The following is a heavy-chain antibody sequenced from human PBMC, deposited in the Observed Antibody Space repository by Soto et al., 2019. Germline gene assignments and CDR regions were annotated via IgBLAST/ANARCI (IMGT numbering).Heavy chain of an antibody. CDR1: GFTFSSSW. J-gene: IGHJ4*02. CDR3: ARDWSYALNY. D-gene: IGHD3-16*01. CDR2: INSDGTDT. Sequence: GGSLRLSCAVSGFTFSSSWMHWVRQAPGKGLVWVSHINSDGTDTNYADSVKGRFTISRDNAKNTVYLQMNSLRAEDTAVYYCARDWSYALNYWGQGSLVTVSS. V-gene: IGHV3-74*01.